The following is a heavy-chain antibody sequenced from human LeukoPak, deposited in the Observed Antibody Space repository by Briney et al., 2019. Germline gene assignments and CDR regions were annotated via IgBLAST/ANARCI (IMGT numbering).Heavy chain of an antibody. D-gene: IGHD6-6*01. Sequence: ASVKVSCKASGYTFTSYYMHWVRQAPGQGLEWMGIINPSGGSTSYAQKFQGRVTMTRDTSTSTVYMELCSLRSEDTAVYYCARDRAARLLFDYWGQGTLVTVSS. CDR2: INPSGGST. J-gene: IGHJ4*02. CDR1: GYTFTSYY. V-gene: IGHV1-46*01. CDR3: ARDRAARLLFDY.